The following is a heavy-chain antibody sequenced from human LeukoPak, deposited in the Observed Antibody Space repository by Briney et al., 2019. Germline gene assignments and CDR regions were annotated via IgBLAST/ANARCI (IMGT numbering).Heavy chain of an antibody. CDR2: IYTSGST. Sequence: SQTLSLTCTVSGGSISSGSYYWSWIRQPAGKGLEWIGRIYTSGSTNYNPSLKSRVTISVDTSKNQFSLKLSSVTAADTAVYYCARWGYYGSGSYNYYYYMDVWGKGTTVTVSS. CDR3: ARWGYYGSGSYNYYYYMDV. CDR1: GGSISSGSYY. V-gene: IGHV4-61*02. J-gene: IGHJ6*03. D-gene: IGHD3-10*01.